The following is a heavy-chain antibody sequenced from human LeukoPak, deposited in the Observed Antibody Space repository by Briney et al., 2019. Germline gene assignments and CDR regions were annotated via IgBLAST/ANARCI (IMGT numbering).Heavy chain of an antibody. CDR1: GFTFSIYA. CDR3: AKKGYYDGSGYYMYYFDH. J-gene: IGHJ4*02. D-gene: IGHD3-22*01. CDR2: ISGSGGTT. V-gene: IGHV3-23*01. Sequence: GGSLRLSCAASGFTFSIYAMSWVRQAPGKGLEWVSAISGSGGTTYYADSVKGRFTISRYNSKNTLYLQMNSLRAEDTAVYYCAKKGYYDGSGYYMYYFDHWGQGTLVTVSS.